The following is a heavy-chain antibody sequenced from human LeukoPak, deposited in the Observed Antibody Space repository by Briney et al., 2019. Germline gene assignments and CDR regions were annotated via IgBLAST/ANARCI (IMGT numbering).Heavy chain of an antibody. D-gene: IGHD5-24*01. CDR1: GYTFTSYD. J-gene: IGHJ4*02. CDR3: ARGSWVDGYNFDY. CDR2: MNPSSGNT. V-gene: IGHV1-8*01. Sequence: ASVKVSCKASGYTFTSYDINWVRQATGQGLEWMGWMNPSSGNTGYAQKFQGRVTMTRNTSISTAYMELSSLRSEDTAVYYCARGSWVDGYNFDYWGQGTLVTVSS.